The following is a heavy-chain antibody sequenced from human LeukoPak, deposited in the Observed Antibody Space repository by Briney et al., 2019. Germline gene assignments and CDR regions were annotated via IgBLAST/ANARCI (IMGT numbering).Heavy chain of an antibody. J-gene: IGHJ4*02. V-gene: IGHV3-33*06. CDR2: IWHDGSNK. Sequence: GGSLRLSCAASGFTFSNYGMHWVRQAPGKGLEWVAVIWHDGSNKYYADSVKGRFTTSRDNSKNTLSLRMNSLRVEDTAVYYCANNFDYWGQGTLVTVSS. CDR1: GFTFSNYG. CDR3: ANNFDY.